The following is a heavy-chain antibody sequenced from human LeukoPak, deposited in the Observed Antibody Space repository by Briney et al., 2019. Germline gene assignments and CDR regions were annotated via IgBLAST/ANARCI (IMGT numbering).Heavy chain of an antibody. CDR1: GFTFSSYG. CDR2: IRYDGSNK. D-gene: IGHD6-19*01. V-gene: IGHV3-33*08. J-gene: IGHJ4*02. Sequence: PGRSLRLSCAASGFTFSSYGMHWVRQAPGKGLEWVAFIRYDGSNKYYGDSVKGRFTISRDNSKNTLYLQMNSLKAEDTAVSYCARDGETTQWLGITHFFDYWGQGTLVTVSS. CDR3: ARDGETTQWLGITHFFDY.